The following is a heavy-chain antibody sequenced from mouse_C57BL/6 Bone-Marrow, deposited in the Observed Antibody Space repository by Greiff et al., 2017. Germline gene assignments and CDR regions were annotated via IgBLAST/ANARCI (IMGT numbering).Heavy chain of an antibody. CDR3: ARDRDGYLYYYAMDY. J-gene: IGHJ4*01. V-gene: IGHV5-4*01. CDR2: ISAGGSYT. D-gene: IGHD2-3*01. Sequence: EVKLLESGGGLVKPGGSLKLSCAASGFTFSSYAMSWVRQTPEQRLEWVATISAGGSYTYYPDNVKGRFTISRDNAKNNLYLQMSHLKSEDTAMYYCARDRDGYLYYYAMDYWGQGASVTVSS. CDR1: GFTFSSYA.